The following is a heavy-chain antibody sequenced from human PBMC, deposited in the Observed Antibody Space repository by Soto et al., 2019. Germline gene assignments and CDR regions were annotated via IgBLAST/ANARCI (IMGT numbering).Heavy chain of an antibody. D-gene: IGHD6-19*01. CDR3: AKEGWFYSSAPMDV. CDR2: ISYDGSNK. V-gene: IGHV3-30*18. Sequence: QVQLVESGGGVVQPGRSLRLSCAASGFTFSSYGMHWVRQAPVKGLEWVAVISYDGSNKYYADSVKGRFTISRDNSKNTLYLQMNSLRAEDTAVYYCAKEGWFYSSAPMDVWGQGTTVTVSS. CDR1: GFTFSSYG. J-gene: IGHJ6*02.